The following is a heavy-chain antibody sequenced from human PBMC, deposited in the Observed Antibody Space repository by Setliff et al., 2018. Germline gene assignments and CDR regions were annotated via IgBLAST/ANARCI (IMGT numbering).Heavy chain of an antibody. CDR1: GYTFTSNL. CDR3: SRETWYDEGYSYMDV. J-gene: IGHJ6*03. CDR2: INTNTGNP. Sequence: GASVKVSCKASGYTFTSNLINWVRQAPGQGLEWMGWINTNTGNPTYSQGFTGRIVFSLEASANTAYLQISNLETEDTGVYYCSRETWYDEGYSYMDVWGQGTAGTVSS. V-gene: IGHV7-4-1*02. D-gene: IGHD1-1*01.